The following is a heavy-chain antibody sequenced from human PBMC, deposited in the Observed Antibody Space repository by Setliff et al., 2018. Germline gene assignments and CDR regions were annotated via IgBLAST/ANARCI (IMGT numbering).Heavy chain of an antibody. CDR3: ARLRKDYGDYYYFDY. CDR1: GFTFRSYE. J-gene: IGHJ4*02. Sequence: PGGSLRLSCAASGFTFRSYEMNWVRQTPGKGLEWVSYINIGGSKVYYADSVKGRFTISRDNAKNSLYLQMNSRRAEDTAVYYCARLRKDYGDYYYFDYWGQGTLVTVSS. V-gene: IGHV3-48*03. D-gene: IGHD4-17*01. CDR2: INIGGSKV.